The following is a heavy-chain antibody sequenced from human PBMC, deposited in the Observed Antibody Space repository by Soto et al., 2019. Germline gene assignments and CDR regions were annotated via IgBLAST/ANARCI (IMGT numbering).Heavy chain of an antibody. D-gene: IGHD3-9*01. CDR3: TTAARLSHSDISTGHYHNWFGS. V-gene: IGHV1-3*01. CDR2: INAGNGNT. J-gene: IGHJ5*01. Sequence: ASAKACSKASGYTITSYAMYWVRQATGQRLEWMGWINAGNGNTKYSQKFQGRVTITRDTSASTAYMELSSLRSEATAVAYFTTAARLSHSDISTGHYHNWFGSLRHRSLVTASS. CDR1: GYTITSYA.